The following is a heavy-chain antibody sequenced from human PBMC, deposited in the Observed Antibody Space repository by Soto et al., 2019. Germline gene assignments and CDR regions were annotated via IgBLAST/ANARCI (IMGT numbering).Heavy chain of an antibody. D-gene: IGHD6-13*01. J-gene: IGHJ6*02. CDR3: AKEKGSWVYGMDV. CDR2: ISYDGSNK. Sequence: PGGSLRLSCAASGFIFNSYGMHWVRQAPGKGLEWEALISYDGSNKYYADSVKGRFTISRDNSKNTLYLQMNSLRAEDTAVYYCAKEKGSWVYGMDVWGQGTTVTVSS. CDR1: GFIFNSYG. V-gene: IGHV3-30*18.